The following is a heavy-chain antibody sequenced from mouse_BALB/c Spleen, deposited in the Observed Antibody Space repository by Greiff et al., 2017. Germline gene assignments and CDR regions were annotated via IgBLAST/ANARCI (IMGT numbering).Heavy chain of an antibody. V-gene: IGHV1-15*01. CDR2: IDPETGGT. CDR3: TRGGHLDY. CDR1: GYTFTDYE. Sequence: QVQLKESGAELVRPGASVTLSCKASGYTFTDYEMHWVKQTPVHGLEWIGAIDPETGGTAYNQKFKGKATLTADKSSSTAYMELRSLTSEDSAVYYCTRGGHLDYWGQGTTLTVSS. J-gene: IGHJ2*01.